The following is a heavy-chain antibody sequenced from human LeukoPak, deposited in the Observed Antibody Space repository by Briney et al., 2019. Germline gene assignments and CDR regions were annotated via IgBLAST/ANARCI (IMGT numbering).Heavy chain of an antibody. CDR3: AKDAYNIWTGYLDY. D-gene: IGHD3-9*01. CDR2: ISGDGGST. J-gene: IGHJ4*02. V-gene: IGHV3-43*02. CDR1: GFTFDDYA. Sequence: PGGSLRLSCAASGFTFDDYAMHWVRQAQGQGLEWDSLISGDGGSTYYADSVKGRFTISGDNSKNSLYLQMNSLRTEDTALYYCAKDAYNIWTGYLDYWGQGALVT.